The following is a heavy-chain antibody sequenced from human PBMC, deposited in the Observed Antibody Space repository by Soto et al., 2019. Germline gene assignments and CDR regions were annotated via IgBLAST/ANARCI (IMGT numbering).Heavy chain of an antibody. CDR3: GGGGGQEFDS. Sequence: QLQLQESGPGLVKPSETLSLTCIVSGGSITSNYYWGWIRQPPGKGLEWIGSIYYGGSTYYNPSLKSRVTISIDASKNQFSLKLNSVTAADTAVYYCGGGGGQEFDSWGQGTLVTVSS. V-gene: IGHV4-39*01. CDR1: GGSITSNYY. D-gene: IGHD3-16*01. J-gene: IGHJ4*02. CDR2: IYYGGST.